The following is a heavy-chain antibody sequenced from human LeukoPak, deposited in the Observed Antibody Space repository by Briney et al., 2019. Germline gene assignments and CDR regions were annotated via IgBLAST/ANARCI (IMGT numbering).Heavy chain of an antibody. V-gene: IGHV4-39*01. J-gene: IGHJ4*02. CDR2: IYYSGST. CDR1: GGSFSGYY. CDR3: ARRAYCGGDCYSGEFDY. Sequence: SETLSLTCAVYGGSFSGYYWGWIRQPPGKGLEWIGSIYYSGSTYYNPSLKSRVTISVDTSKNQFSLKLSSVTAADTAVYYCARRAYCGGDCYSGEFDYWGQGTLVTVSS. D-gene: IGHD2-21*02.